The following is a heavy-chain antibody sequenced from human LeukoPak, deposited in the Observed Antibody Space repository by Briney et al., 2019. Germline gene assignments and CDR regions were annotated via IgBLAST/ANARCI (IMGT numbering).Heavy chain of an antibody. Sequence: SETLSLTCTVSGGSISSYYWSWIRQPPGKGLEWIGYIYYSGSTNYNPSLKSRVTISVDTSKNQFSLKLSSVTAADTAVYYCARAAYYYGSGSYYPWLDAFDIWGQGTMVTVSS. J-gene: IGHJ3*02. CDR2: IYYSGST. V-gene: IGHV4-59*01. D-gene: IGHD3-10*01. CDR1: GGSISSYY. CDR3: ARAAYYYGSGSYYPWLDAFDI.